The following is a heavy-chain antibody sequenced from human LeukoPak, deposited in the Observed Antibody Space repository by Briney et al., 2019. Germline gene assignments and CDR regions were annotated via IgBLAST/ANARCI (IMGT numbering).Heavy chain of an antibody. CDR1: GFTVSSNY. D-gene: IGHD5-18*01. V-gene: IGHV4-59*02. J-gene: IGHJ6*03. CDR3: ARSYTSMVYMDV. CDR2: IFYSGGT. Sequence: GSLRLSCAASGFTVSSNYMSWVRQPPGKGLEWIGSIFYSGGTNYNPSLKSRVTISVDMSKNQFSLNLNSVSAADTAVYYCARSYTSMVYMDVWGKGTTVTVSS.